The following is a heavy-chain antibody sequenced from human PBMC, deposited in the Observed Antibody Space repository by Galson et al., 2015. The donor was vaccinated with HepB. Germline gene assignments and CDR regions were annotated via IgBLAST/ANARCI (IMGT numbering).Heavy chain of an antibody. CDR3: ARDRRVEVVVAATLAY. CDR1: GFRFRSYP. D-gene: IGHD2-15*01. V-gene: IGHV3-30*04. J-gene: IGHJ4*02. Sequence: SLRLSGAASGFRFRSYPFHWVRRAPGKGLEWVAVISLDGNKKYYAGSVRGRFTISRDNSKNTIYIETNRLSAEDTATYYCARDRRVEVVVAATLAYWGQGTLLTVSS. CDR2: ISLDGNKK.